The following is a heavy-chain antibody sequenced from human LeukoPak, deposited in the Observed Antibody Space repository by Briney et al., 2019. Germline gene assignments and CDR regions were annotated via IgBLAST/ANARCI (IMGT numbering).Heavy chain of an antibody. Sequence: GGSLRLSCAASGFSFSSYAMHWVRQAPGMGPEWVAVVSHDGTTKYYTDSVRGRFTISTDNSKNTFFLQLNGLRTGDTAVYYCARAIMGTENLDYWGQGTLVTVSS. D-gene: IGHD5-18*01. J-gene: IGHJ4*02. CDR2: VSHDGTTK. V-gene: IGHV3-30*10. CDR1: GFSFSSYA. CDR3: ARAIMGTENLDY.